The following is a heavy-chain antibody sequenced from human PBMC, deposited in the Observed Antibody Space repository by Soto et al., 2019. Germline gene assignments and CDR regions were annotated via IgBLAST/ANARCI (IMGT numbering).Heavy chain of an antibody. V-gene: IGHV1-69*08. Sequence: SVKVSCKASADTFTGYTVTWVRQAPGQGLEWVGRVIPILGASNFAQRFQGRVTISADKSTDTAYMVLTGLTSEDTAVYYCARSGGSYYSNFDSCGQXSLVTVSS. CDR1: ADTFTGYT. CDR3: ARSGGSYYSNFDS. CDR2: VIPILGAS. D-gene: IGHD3-10*01. J-gene: IGHJ4*02.